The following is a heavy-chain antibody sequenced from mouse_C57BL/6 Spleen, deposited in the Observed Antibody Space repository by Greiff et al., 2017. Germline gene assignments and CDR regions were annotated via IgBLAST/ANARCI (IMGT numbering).Heavy chain of an antibody. D-gene: IGHD3-2*02. Sequence: QVQLKESGPGLVAPSQSLSITCTVSGFPLTSHGVDWVRQPPGKGLEWLGVIWGGGSTNYNSALMSRLSISKDNSKSQVFLKMNSLPTDDTAMYYCAKRGTAQATDYAMDYWGQGTSVTVSS. CDR1: GFPLTSHG. J-gene: IGHJ4*01. V-gene: IGHV2-9*01. CDR3: AKRGTAQATDYAMDY. CDR2: IWGGGST.